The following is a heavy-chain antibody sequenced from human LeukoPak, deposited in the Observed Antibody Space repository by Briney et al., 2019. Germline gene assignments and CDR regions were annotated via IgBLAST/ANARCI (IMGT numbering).Heavy chain of an antibody. CDR3: AKDLGDSGPTPDSDY. D-gene: IGHD1-26*01. J-gene: IGHJ4*02. CDR2: IRYDGRNK. Sequence: GGSLRLSCAASGFTFSSYAMHWVRQAPGKGLEWVAFIRYDGRNKYYADSVKGRFTISRDNSKNTLYLQMNSLRAEDTSVYYCAKDLGDSGPTPDSDYWGQGTLVTVSS. CDR1: GFTFSSYA. V-gene: IGHV3-30*02.